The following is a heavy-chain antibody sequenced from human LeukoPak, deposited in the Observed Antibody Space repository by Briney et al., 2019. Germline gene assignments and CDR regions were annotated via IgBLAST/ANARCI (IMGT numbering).Heavy chain of an antibody. Sequence: GGSLRLSCAASGFTFSSYEMNWVRQAPGKGLEWVSYISSSGSTIYYADSVKGRFTISRDNSKNTLYLQMNSLRAEDTAVYYCARDVYYYGSGSYRHWGQGTLVTVSS. J-gene: IGHJ4*02. V-gene: IGHV3-48*03. CDR1: GFTFSSYE. D-gene: IGHD3-10*01. CDR3: ARDVYYYGSGSYRH. CDR2: ISSSGSTI.